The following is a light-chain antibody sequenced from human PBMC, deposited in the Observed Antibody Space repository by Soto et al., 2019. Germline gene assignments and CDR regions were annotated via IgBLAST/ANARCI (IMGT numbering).Light chain of an antibody. Sequence: EIVLTQSPGTLSLSPGERATLSCRASQTISSNYFAWYQQKPGQAPRLLIYGASNRATGIPDRFSGSGSGTDFTLIINRLEPEDVAIYYCQQYGGSPRITFGQGTRLEIK. CDR2: GAS. J-gene: IGKJ5*01. CDR3: QQYGGSPRIT. V-gene: IGKV3-20*01. CDR1: QTISSNY.